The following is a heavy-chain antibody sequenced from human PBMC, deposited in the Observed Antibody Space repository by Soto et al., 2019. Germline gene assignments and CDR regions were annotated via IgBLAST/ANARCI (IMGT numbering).Heavy chain of an antibody. V-gene: IGHV3-33*01. Sequence: GGSLRLSCAASGFTFSSYGLHWVRQAPGKGLEWVSFIWYDGSNKYFADSVKGRFTISRDNSKNTLFLQMNSLRAEDTAVYYCAREDIVVVPAAPKGYFDFWGQGTLVTVSS. CDR2: IWYDGSNK. D-gene: IGHD2-2*01. CDR3: AREDIVVVPAAPKGYFDF. J-gene: IGHJ4*02. CDR1: GFTFSSYG.